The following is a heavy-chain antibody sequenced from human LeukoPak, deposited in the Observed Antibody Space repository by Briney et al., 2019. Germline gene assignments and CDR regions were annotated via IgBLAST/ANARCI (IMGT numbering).Heavy chain of an antibody. CDR1: GFTFSSYA. V-gene: IGHV3-23*01. CDR3: AKISSVVTAIRPFDY. D-gene: IGHD2-21*02. CDR2: ISGSGGST. Sequence: GGSLRLSCAASGFTFSSYAMSWVRQAPGKGLEWVSAISGSGGSTYYADSVKGRFTLSRDNSKNTLYLQMNSLRAEDTAVYYCAKISSVVTAIRPFDYWGQGTLVTVSS. J-gene: IGHJ4*02.